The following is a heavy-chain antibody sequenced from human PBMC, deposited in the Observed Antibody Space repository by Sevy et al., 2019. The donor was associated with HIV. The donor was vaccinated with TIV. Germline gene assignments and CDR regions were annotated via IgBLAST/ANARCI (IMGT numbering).Heavy chain of an antibody. Sequence: GGSLRLSCAASGFTVSSNYMSWVRQAPGKGLEWVSVIYSGGSTYYADSVKGRFTISRDNSKNTLYRQMNSLRAEDTAVYYCARELTGTKGVYYYYGMDVWGQGTTVTVSS. V-gene: IGHV3-53*01. D-gene: IGHD1-7*01. CDR1: GFTVSSNY. CDR2: IYSGGST. CDR3: ARELTGTKGVYYYYGMDV. J-gene: IGHJ6*02.